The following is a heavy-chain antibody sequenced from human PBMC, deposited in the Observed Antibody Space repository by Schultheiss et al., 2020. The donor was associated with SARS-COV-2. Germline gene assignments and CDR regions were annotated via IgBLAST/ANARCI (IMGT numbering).Heavy chain of an antibody. J-gene: IGHJ6*02. D-gene: IGHD3-10*01. CDR2: ISYDGSNK. V-gene: IGHV3-30*03. Sequence: GGSLRLSCAASGFTFSNYGMHWVRQAPGKGLEWVAVISYDGSNKYYADSVKGRFTISRDNSKNTLYLQMNSLRAEDTAVYYCASNYGSGQAYYYYGMDVWGQGTTVTVSS. CDR1: GFTFSNYG. CDR3: ASNYGSGQAYYYYGMDV.